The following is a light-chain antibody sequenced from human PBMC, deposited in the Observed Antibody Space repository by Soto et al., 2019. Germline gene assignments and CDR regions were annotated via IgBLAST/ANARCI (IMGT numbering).Light chain of an antibody. CDR3: AAWDDSLNGLV. CDR2: SNN. CDR1: SSNIGSNT. V-gene: IGLV1-44*01. Sequence: QSVLTQPPSASGTPGQRVTISCSGSSSNIGSNTVNWYQQLPGTDPKLLIYSNNQRPSGVPDRFSGSKSGTSASLAISGRQSEDEDDYYCAAWDDSLNGLVFGGGTKLTVL. J-gene: IGLJ2*01.